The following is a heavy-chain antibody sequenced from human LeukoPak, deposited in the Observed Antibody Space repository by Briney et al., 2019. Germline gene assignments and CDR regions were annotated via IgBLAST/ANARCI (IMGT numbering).Heavy chain of an antibody. V-gene: IGHV3-30-3*01. CDR3: AREGYYGSGSPPSLYFDY. CDR2: TSSDLNVK. D-gene: IGHD3-10*01. CDR1: GITFTNYV. Sequence: PGGSLGLSRKASGITFTNYVINWVRQAPGKGLEWVAVTSSDLNVKLYADSVKVRFTISRDNSRITLYLQMNSLRPEDTAIYYCAREGYYGSGSPPSLYFDYWGQGTLVTVSS. J-gene: IGHJ4*02.